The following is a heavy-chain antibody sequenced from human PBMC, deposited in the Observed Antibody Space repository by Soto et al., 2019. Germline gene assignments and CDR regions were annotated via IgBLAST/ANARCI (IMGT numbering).Heavy chain of an antibody. CDR3: AREEGDSSSWYFDY. V-gene: IGHV3-30-3*01. D-gene: IGHD6-13*01. Sequence: QVQLEESGGGVVQPGRSLRLSCAASGFTFSSYAMHWVRQAPGKGLEWVAVISYDGSNKYYADSVKGRFTISRDNSKNTLYLQMNSLRAEDTAVYYCAREEGDSSSWYFDYWGQGTLVTVSS. CDR2: ISYDGSNK. CDR1: GFTFSSYA. J-gene: IGHJ4*02.